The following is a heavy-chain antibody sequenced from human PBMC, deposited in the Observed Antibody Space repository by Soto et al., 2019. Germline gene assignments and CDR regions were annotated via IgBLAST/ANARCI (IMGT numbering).Heavy chain of an antibody. J-gene: IGHJ6*02. Sequence: QVQLVQSGAEVKKPGSSVKVSCKASGGTFGIYAITWVRQAPGHGLEWMGGIIAFSDIVNYTQKLQGRVTITADESTNTAYMDLSSLRSEDTAVYYCARSLYSISWFHSGNSYYYYGMDVWGQGTTVTVSS. V-gene: IGHV1-69*12. CDR2: IIAFSDIV. CDR3: ARSLYSISWFHSGNSYYYYGMDV. D-gene: IGHD6-13*01. CDR1: GGTFGIYA.